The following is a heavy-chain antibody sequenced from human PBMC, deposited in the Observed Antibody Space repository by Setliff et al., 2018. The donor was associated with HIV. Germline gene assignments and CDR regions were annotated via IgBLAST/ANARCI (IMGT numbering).Heavy chain of an antibody. CDR3: ARPMEIGRHPVAGQRDAFDI. J-gene: IGHJ3*02. Sequence: GGSLRLSCAASGFTFSSYGMHWVRQAPGKGLEWVAFIRYDGSNKYYADSVKGRFTISRDNSKKMLYVQMNSLRAEDTAVYYCARPMEIGRHPVAGQRDAFDIWGQGTMVTVSS. D-gene: IGHD6-19*01. CDR2: IRYDGSNK. CDR1: GFTFSSYG. V-gene: IGHV3-30*02.